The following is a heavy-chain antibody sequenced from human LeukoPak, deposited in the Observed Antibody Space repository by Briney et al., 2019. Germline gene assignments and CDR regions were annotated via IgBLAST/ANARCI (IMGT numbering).Heavy chain of an antibody. CDR2: INGDGSRT. Sequence: GGSLRLSCEASGFTFSSYWMHWVRQAPGKGLVWVSHINGDGSRTRHADSVKGRLTISRDNAKNTVYLHMNSLRAEDTAVYYCVREKGNYYDSSQNFFDPWGQGTLVTVSS. CDR1: GFTFSSYW. CDR3: VREKGNYYDSSQNFFDP. J-gene: IGHJ5*02. D-gene: IGHD3-22*01. V-gene: IGHV3-74*01.